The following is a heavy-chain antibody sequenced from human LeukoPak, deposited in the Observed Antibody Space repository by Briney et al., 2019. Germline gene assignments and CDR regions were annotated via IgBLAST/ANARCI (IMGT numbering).Heavy chain of an antibody. CDR2: IRMTADGGTQ. J-gene: IGHJ4*02. CDR3: NRGTGAPSY. CDR1: GFTFGDYS. Sequence: GGSLRLSCTGSGFTFGDYSISWARQAPGKGLEWVGFIRMTADGGTQEYAAAVKGRFIISRDDSKSSAYLQMNSLKSEDTAFYYCNRGTGAPSYWGQGTLVTVSS. D-gene: IGHD3-10*01. V-gene: IGHV3-49*04.